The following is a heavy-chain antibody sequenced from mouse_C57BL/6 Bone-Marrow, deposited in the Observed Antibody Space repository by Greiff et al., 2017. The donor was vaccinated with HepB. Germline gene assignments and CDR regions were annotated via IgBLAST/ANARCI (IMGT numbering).Heavy chain of an antibody. CDR3: ARDWENFDY. V-gene: IGHV1-55*01. CDR1: GYTFTSYW. J-gene: IGHJ2*01. Sequence: QLKQPGAELVKPGASVKMSCKASGYTFTSYWITWVKQRPGQGLEWIGDIYPGSGSTNYNEKFKSKATLTVDTSSSTAYMQLSSLTSEDSAVYYCARDWENFDYWGQGTTLTVSS. D-gene: IGHD4-1*01. CDR2: IYPGSGST.